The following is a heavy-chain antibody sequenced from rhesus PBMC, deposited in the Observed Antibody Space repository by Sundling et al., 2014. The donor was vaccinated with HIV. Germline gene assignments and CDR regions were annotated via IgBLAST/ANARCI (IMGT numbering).Heavy chain of an antibody. CDR1: GYTFTGYH. CDR3: ARAQYSNYPFDY. D-gene: IGHD4-23*01. J-gene: IGHJ4*01. CDR2: ISPYNGNT. V-gene: IGHV1-180*01. Sequence: QVQLVQSGGEIKQPGASVKLSCKVSGYTFTGYHMHWVRQAPGLGLEWIGLISPYNGNTAYAQNFQGRVTITTDTSTSTGYMELSSLRSEDTAVYYCARAQYSNYPFDYWGQGVLVTVSS.